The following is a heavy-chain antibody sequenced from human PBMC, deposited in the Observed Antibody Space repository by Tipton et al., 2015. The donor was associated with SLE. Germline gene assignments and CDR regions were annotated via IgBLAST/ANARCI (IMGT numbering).Heavy chain of an antibody. D-gene: IGHD3-22*01. CDR1: GGSISSSSYY. J-gene: IGHJ4*02. Sequence: LRLSCTVSGGSISSSSYYWGWIRQPPGKGLEWIGSLYYSGSTNYNPSLKSRVTISVDTSKNQFSLKLSSVTAADTAVYYCARAFLYYYDSSGSRYFDYWGQGTLVTVSS. CDR3: ARAFLYYYDSSGSRYFDY. V-gene: IGHV4-39*01. CDR2: LYYSGST.